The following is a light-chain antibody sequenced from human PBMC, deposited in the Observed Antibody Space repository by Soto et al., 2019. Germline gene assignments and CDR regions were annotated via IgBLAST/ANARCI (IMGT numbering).Light chain of an antibody. V-gene: IGKV1-5*03. J-gene: IGKJ1*01. CDR3: QHYNTYSMT. CDR2: KAS. Sequence: DIQMTQSPSTLSASIGDRVAITCRASDNIGPWVAWYQQKPGKAPKLLIYKASTLETGAPSRFAGSGSGTGFTLTITRLQPDDFATYYCQHYNTYSMTFGQGTKVEV. CDR1: DNIGPW.